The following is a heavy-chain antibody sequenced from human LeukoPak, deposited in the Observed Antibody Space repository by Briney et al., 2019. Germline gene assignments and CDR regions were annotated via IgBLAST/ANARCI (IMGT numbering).Heavy chain of an antibody. Sequence: GGSLRLSCVASGFTFSSYWMTWVRQAPGRGLDYMAKVKEGGSEEYYVDSVKGRFTISRDNAKNSLYLQMSSLRGEDTAVYYCARDSGYRSVDYWGQGTLVTVSS. J-gene: IGHJ4*02. D-gene: IGHD5-18*01. V-gene: IGHV3-7*01. CDR1: GFTFSSYW. CDR2: VKEGGSEE. CDR3: ARDSGYRSVDY.